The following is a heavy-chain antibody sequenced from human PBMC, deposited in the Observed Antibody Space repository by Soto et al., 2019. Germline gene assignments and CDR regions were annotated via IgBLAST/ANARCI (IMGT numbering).Heavy chain of an antibody. Sequence: QVQLVQSGAEVKKPGSSVKVSCKASGGTFSSYAISWVRQAPGQGLEWMGGIIPIFGTANYAQKFQGRVTITADESTSTAYMELSSLISEDTAVYYCARQSSSWYFNWFDPWGQGTLVTVSS. CDR1: GGTFSSYA. V-gene: IGHV1-69*12. J-gene: IGHJ5*02. CDR2: IIPIFGTA. CDR3: ARQSSSWYFNWFDP. D-gene: IGHD6-13*01.